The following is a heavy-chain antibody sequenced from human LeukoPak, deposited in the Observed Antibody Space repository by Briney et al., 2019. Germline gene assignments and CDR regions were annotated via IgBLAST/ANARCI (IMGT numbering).Heavy chain of an antibody. CDR1: GFTFSDYD. D-gene: IGHD2-2*01. CDR3: ARDVPSSRDGNSFDI. V-gene: IGHV3-30*04. CDR2: SSLDGINK. J-gene: IGHJ3*02. Sequence: GGSLRLSCAVSGFTFSDYDMYWVRQAPGKGLEWVAFSSLDGINKCYADSVKGRFTISGDTSENMIYLQMNSLNTEDTAVYYCARDVPSSRDGNSFDIWGQGTVVTVSS.